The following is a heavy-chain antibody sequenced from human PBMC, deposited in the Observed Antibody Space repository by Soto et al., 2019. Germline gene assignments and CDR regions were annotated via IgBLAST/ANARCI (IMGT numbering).Heavy chain of an antibody. D-gene: IGHD3-9*01. CDR1: GYTFTSYY. V-gene: IGHV1-46*01. Sequence: ASVKVSCKASGYTFTSYYMHWVRQAPGQGLEWMGIINPSVGRTNYAQKFQGRVTITADKSTSTAYIELSNLRSEDTAVYYCARAEEYDILTGLRNKGDAFDIWGQGTMVTVSS. CDR2: INPSVGRT. J-gene: IGHJ3*02. CDR3: ARAEEYDILTGLRNKGDAFDI.